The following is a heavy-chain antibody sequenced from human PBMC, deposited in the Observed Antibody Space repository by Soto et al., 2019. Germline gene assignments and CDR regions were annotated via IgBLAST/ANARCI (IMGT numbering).Heavy chain of an antibody. D-gene: IGHD2-21*02. CDR2: IYYSGST. CDR3: ARLCCGGDCYSESSSPAEFDY. J-gene: IGHJ4*02. CDR1: GGSISSSSYY. Sequence: PSETLSLTCTVSGGSISSSSYYWGWIRQPPGKGLEWIGSIYYSGSTYYNPSLKSRVTISVDTSKNQFSLKLSSVTAADTAVYYCARLCCGGDCYSESSSPAEFDYWGQGTLVTVSS. V-gene: IGHV4-39*01.